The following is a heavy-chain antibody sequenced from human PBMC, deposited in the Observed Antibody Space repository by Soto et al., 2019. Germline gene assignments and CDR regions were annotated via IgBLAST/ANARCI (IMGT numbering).Heavy chain of an antibody. J-gene: IGHJ4*02. CDR2: FDPEDGET. D-gene: IGHD5-18*01. CDR3: ARVRSYGAYYFDY. CDR1: GYTLTELS. V-gene: IGHV1-24*01. Sequence: AAVKVSCKVSGYTLTELSMHWVRQAPGKGLEWMGGFDPEDGETIYAQKFQGRVTISVDTSKNQFSLKLSSVTAADTAVYYCARVRSYGAYYFDYWGQGTLVTVSS.